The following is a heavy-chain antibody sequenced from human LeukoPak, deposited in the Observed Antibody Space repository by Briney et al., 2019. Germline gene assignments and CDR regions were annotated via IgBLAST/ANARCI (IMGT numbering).Heavy chain of an antibody. V-gene: IGHV1-69*06. Sequence: GASVKVSCKASRGTFSSYAISTVRPAPGPGLEWMGGIIPIFGTANYTQKFQGRVTITADKSTSTAYMELSSLRSEDTAVYYCSRDYYGSGSDYYYGMDVGGKGTTVTVSS. CDR2: IIPIFGTA. J-gene: IGHJ6*04. CDR1: RGTFSSYA. CDR3: SRDYYGSGSDYYYGMDV. D-gene: IGHD3-10*01.